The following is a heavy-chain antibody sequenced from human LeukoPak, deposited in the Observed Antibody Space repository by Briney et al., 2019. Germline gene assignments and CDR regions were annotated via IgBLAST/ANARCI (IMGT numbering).Heavy chain of an antibody. D-gene: IGHD6-13*01. CDR2: IYTSGST. V-gene: IGHV4-61*02. CDR1: GGSISSGSYY. CDR3: ARGSSIFCIACSDY. J-gene: IGHJ4*02. Sequence: PSQTLSLTCTVSGGSISSGSYYWSWIRQPAGKGLEWIGRIYTSGSTNYNPSLKSRVTISVDTSKNQFSLKLSSVTAADTAVYYCARGSSIFCIACSDYWGQGTLVTVSS.